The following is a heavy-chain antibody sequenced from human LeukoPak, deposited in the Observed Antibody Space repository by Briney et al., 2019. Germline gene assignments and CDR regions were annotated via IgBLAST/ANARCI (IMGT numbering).Heavy chain of an antibody. CDR1: GGSFSGYY. CDR3: ARPKRYCSSTSCYGGYYFDY. V-gene: IGHV4-34*01. D-gene: IGHD2-2*01. CDR2: INDSGST. Sequence: SETLSLTCAVYGGSFSGYYWSWIRQPPGKGLEWMGEINDSGSTNYNPSLKSRVTISVDTSKNQFSLKLSSVTAADTAVYYCARPKRYCSSTSCYGGYYFDYWGQGTLVTVSS. J-gene: IGHJ4*02.